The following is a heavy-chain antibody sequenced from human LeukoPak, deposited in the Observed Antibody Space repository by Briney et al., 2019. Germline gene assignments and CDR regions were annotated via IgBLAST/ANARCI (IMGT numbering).Heavy chain of an antibody. Sequence: GGSLRLSCAASGFTFSSYAMHWVRQAPGKGLEWVANIKQDGNEKYYVDSVKGRFTISRDNAKNSLYLQMNSLRAEDTAVYYCARDSVHGYYDSSGYSALFDYWGQGTLVTVSS. D-gene: IGHD3-22*01. J-gene: IGHJ4*02. V-gene: IGHV3-7*01. CDR3: ARDSVHGYYDSSGYSALFDY. CDR1: GFTFSSYA. CDR2: IKQDGNEK.